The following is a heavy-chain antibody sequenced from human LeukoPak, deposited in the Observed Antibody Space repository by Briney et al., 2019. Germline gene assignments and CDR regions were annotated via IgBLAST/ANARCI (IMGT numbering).Heavy chain of an antibody. CDR2: INPSGGST. V-gene: IGHV1-46*02. CDR3: ARDHYHKIHSVMVTAPDY. CDR1: GYTFNSYY. Sequence: GASVKVSCKASGYTFNSYYMHWVRQAPGQGLQWMGIINPSGGSTRYTQKFQGRVTMTRDTSTSTVYMELSSLRSEDTAVYYCARDHYHKIHSVMVTAPDYWGQGTLVIVSS. J-gene: IGHJ4*02. D-gene: IGHD2-21*02.